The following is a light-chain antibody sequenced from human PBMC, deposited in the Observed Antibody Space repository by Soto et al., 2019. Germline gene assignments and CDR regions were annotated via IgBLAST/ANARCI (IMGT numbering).Light chain of an antibody. CDR3: QHYNSYSEA. J-gene: IGKJ1*01. CDR1: QGISSW. V-gene: IGKV1-5*03. CDR2: KAS. Sequence: DIQMTQSPSTLSASVGDRVTITCRASQGISSWLAWYQQKPGKAPKLLIYKASTLKSGVPSRFSGSGSGTEFTLTISSLQPDDFATYYCQHYNSYSEAFGQGTKVDIK.